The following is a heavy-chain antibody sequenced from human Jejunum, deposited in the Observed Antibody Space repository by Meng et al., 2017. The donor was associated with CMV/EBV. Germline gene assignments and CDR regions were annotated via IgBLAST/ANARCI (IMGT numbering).Heavy chain of an antibody. Sequence: ALHWVRQAPGKGLEWVAVISYDGNNKYYADSVKGRFTISRDNSKNTLYLQMNSLRAEDTAVYYRARDRGGLGYCSSTSCYLGSDYWGQGTLVTVSS. CDR2: ISYDGNNK. D-gene: IGHD2-2*01. CDR1: A. V-gene: IGHV3-30-3*01. CDR3: ARDRGGLGYCSSTSCYLGSDY. J-gene: IGHJ4*02.